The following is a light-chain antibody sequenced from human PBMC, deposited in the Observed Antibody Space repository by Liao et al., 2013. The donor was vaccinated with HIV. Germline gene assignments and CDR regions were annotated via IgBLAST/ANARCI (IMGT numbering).Light chain of an antibody. CDR2: YDS. J-gene: IGLJ3*02. CDR1: NIGSKS. CDR3: QLTDSSGIWV. V-gene: IGLV3-21*01. Sequence: SYELTQPPSVSLAPGKTARITCGGNNIGSKSVHWYQQKPGQAPVLVIYYDSDRPSGIPERFSGSSSGTTVTLTISGVQAEDEADYYCQLTDSSGIWVFGGGTKLTVL.